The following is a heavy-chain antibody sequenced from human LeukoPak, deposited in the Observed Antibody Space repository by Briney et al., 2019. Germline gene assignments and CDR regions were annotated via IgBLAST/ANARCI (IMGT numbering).Heavy chain of an antibody. CDR2: IYSGGST. CDR3: AREYLEGAFDV. V-gene: IGHV3-66*01. J-gene: IGHJ4*02. D-gene: IGHD3-16*01. Sequence: PGRSLRLSCAASGFTVSSNYMSWVRQAPGKGLEWVSVIYSGGSTYYADSVKGRFTISRDNSKNTLYLQMNSLRAEDTAVYYCAREYLEGAFDVWGQGTQVTVSS. CDR1: GFTVSSNY.